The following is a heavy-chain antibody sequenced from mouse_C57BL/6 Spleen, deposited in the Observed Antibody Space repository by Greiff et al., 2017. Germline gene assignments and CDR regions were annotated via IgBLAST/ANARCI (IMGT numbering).Heavy chain of an antibody. V-gene: IGHV1-69*01. CDR1: GYTFTSYW. CDR2: IDPSDSYT. D-gene: IGHD4-1*01. Sequence: VQLQQPGAELVMPGASVKLSCKASGYTFTSYWMHWVKQRPGQGLEWIGEIDPSDSYTNYNQKFKGKSTLTVDKSSSTAYMQLSSLTSEDSAVYYCARRALGWYFDVWGTGTTVTVSS. J-gene: IGHJ1*03. CDR3: ARRALGWYFDV.